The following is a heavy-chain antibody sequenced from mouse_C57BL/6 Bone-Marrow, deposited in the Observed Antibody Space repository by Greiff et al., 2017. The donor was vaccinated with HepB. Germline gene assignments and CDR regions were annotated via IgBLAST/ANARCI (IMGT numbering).Heavy chain of an antibody. J-gene: IGHJ4*01. CDR3: ARDDGYPSYAMDY. V-gene: IGHV1-64*01. CDR1: GYTFTSYW. CDR2: IHPNSGST. Sequence: VQLQQSGAELVKPGASVKLSCKASGYTFTSYWMHWVKQRPGQGLEWIGMIHPNSGSTNYNEKFKSKATLTVDKSSSTAYMQLSSLTSEDSAVYYCARDDGYPSYAMDYWGHGTSVTVSS. D-gene: IGHD2-3*01.